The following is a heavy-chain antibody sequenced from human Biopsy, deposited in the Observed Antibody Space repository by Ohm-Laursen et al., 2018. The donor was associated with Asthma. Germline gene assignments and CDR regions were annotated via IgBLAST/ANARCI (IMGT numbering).Heavy chain of an antibody. D-gene: IGHD3-22*01. V-gene: IGHV3-9*01. J-gene: IGHJ4*01. CDR1: GFSFDDCA. Sequence: SLRLSCSASGFSFDDCAMHWVRQAPGKGLEWVSSISWNSGNIDYAVSVKGRFTISRDNAKNSLYLQMQSLRPEDTAFYYCAKSADYYDSTDYLDFWGRGTLITVSS. CDR3: AKSADYYDSTDYLDF. CDR2: ISWNSGNI.